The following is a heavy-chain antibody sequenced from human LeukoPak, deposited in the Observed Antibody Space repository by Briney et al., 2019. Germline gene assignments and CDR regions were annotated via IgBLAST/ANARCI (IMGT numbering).Heavy chain of an antibody. CDR3: WTGVRAFGVSSGWYPGAPIDY. Sequence: GRSLRLSCAASGFTFSSYGMHWVRQAPGKGLEWVAVISYDGSNKYYADSVKGRFTISRDNSKNTLYLQMNSLRAEDTAVYYCWTGVRAFGVSSGWYPGAPIDYWGQGTLVTVSS. CDR1: GFTFSSYG. J-gene: IGHJ4*02. V-gene: IGHV3-30*03. D-gene: IGHD6-19*01. CDR2: ISYDGSNK.